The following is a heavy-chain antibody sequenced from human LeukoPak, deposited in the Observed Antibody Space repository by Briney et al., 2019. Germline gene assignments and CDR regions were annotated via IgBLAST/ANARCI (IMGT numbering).Heavy chain of an antibody. J-gene: IGHJ4*02. CDR2: INHSGST. CDR3: AGGRLGSGRGY. Sequence: PSETLSLTCAVYGGSFSGYYWSWIRQPPGKGLEWIGEINHSGSTNYNPSLKSRVTISVDTSKNQFSLKLSSVTAADTAVYYCAGGRLGSGRGYWGQGTLVTVSS. V-gene: IGHV4-34*01. CDR1: GGSFSGYY. D-gene: IGHD6-19*01.